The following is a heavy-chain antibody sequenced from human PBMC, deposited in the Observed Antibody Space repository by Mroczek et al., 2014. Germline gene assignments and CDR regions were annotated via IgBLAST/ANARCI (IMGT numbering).Heavy chain of an antibody. V-gene: IGHV4-34*01. CDR2: INHSGST. D-gene: IGHD3-10*01. Sequence: QVQLQQWGAGLLKPSETLSLTCAVYGGSFSGYYWSWIRQPPGKGLEWIGEINHSGSTNYNPSLKSRVTISVDTSKDQFSLKLSSVTVADTAVYYCARGLRSGSYDPDNWFDPWGQGTLVTVSS. J-gene: IGHJ5*02. CDR1: GGSFSGYY. CDR3: ARGLRSGSYDPDNWFDP.